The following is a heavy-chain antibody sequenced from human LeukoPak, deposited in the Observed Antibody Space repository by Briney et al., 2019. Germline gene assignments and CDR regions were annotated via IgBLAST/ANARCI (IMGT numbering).Heavy chain of an antibody. J-gene: IGHJ4*02. D-gene: IGHD3-22*01. CDR2: MYYSGST. CDR3: ARGRRYYDSSGRYFDF. Sequence: SETLSLTCTVSGGSISGYYWTWIRQPPGKGLEWIGYMYYSGSTNYNPSLKSRVTISVDKSKNQFSLRLSSVTAADTAVYYCARGRRYYDSSGRYFDFWGQGTLVTVSS. V-gene: IGHV4-59*08. CDR1: GGSISGYY.